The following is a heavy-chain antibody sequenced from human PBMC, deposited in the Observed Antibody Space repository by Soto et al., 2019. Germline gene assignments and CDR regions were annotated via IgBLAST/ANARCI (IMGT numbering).Heavy chain of an antibody. CDR2: ISYDGSNK. CDR3: ATVRGYRQDFDAFDI. D-gene: IGHD3-16*02. Sequence: QVQLVESGGGVVQPGMSLRLSCVASGFSFSNYAMHWVRQAPGKGLEWVAVISYDGSNKYYADSVKGRFTISRDNSKNTLYLQMNNLRTEDTAVYYCATVRGYRQDFDAFDIWGQGTMVTVSS. V-gene: IGHV3-30-3*01. J-gene: IGHJ3*02. CDR1: GFSFSNYA.